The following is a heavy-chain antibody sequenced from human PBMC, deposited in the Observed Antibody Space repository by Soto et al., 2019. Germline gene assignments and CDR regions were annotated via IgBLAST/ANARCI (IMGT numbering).Heavy chain of an antibody. J-gene: IGHJ3*02. CDR3: ATWHLREHAYDI. Sequence: GGSLRLSCAASGFTFDSPYSHAMSCVRQSPGKGPEWVSALYDLDGTYYADSVKGRFTTSSDSSRTTVYLQMNDLRPDDTAVYSCATWHLREHAYDIW. CDR2: LYDLDGT. D-gene: IGHD3-10*01. CDR1: GFTFDSPY. V-gene: IGHV3-53*01.